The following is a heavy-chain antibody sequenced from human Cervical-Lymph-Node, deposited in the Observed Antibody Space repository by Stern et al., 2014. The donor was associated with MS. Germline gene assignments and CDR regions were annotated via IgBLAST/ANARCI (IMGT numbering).Heavy chain of an antibody. D-gene: IGHD3-3*01. CDR1: GFTFSSCT. CDR2: ISYDGSNK. CDR3: ARDPPLGVLREGGYKYFDVDV. J-gene: IGHJ6*02. Sequence: VQLVESGGGVVQPGRSLRLSCAASGFTFSSCTMHWVRQAPGTGLEWVAVISYDGSNKYYADSVKGRFTISRDNSKNTLYLQMNSLRAEDTAVYYCARDPPLGVLREGGYKYFDVDVWGQGTPVTVSS. V-gene: IGHV3-30-3*01.